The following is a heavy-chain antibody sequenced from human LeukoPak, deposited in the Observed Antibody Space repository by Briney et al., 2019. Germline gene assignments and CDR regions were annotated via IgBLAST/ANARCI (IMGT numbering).Heavy chain of an antibody. CDR1: GGSISSGGYS. D-gene: IGHD3-22*01. Sequence: SETLSLTCAVSGGSISSGGYSWSWIRQPPGKGLEWIGYIYHSGSTYYNPSLKSRVTISVDRSKNQFPLKLSSVTAADTAVYYCAGTSAYYYDSSGYYGLHAFDIWGQGTMVTVSS. CDR2: IYHSGST. CDR3: AGTSAYYYDSSGYYGLHAFDI. J-gene: IGHJ3*02. V-gene: IGHV4-30-2*01.